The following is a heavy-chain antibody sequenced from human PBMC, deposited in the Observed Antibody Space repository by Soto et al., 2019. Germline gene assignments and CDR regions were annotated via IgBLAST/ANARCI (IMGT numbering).Heavy chain of an antibody. V-gene: IGHV1-46*01. CDR2: INPSGGST. J-gene: IGHJ4*02. CDR1: GYTFTSYC. D-gene: IGHD2-15*01. Sequence: GASVKVSCKASGYTFTSYCMHWVRQGPGQGLEWMGIINPSGGSTSCAQKFQGRVTMTRDTSTSTVYMELSSLRSGDTAVYYCAGVGYCTSGSCYNSFDYWGQGIPVTVSS. CDR3: AGVGYCTSGSCYNSFDY.